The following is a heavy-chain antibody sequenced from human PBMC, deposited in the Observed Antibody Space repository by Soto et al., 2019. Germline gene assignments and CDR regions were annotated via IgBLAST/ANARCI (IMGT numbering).Heavy chain of an antibody. CDR1: GYTFASYY. D-gene: IGHD2-2*01. CDR2: INPSGVST. CDR3: ARGREPGYYGMDV. V-gene: IGHV1-46*01. Sequence: ASVKVSCKASGYTFASYYMHWVRQAPGQGLEWMGIINPSGVSTSYAQKFQGRVTMTRDTSTSTVYMELSSLRSEDTAVYYCARGREPGYYGMDVWGQGTTVTVSS. J-gene: IGHJ6*02.